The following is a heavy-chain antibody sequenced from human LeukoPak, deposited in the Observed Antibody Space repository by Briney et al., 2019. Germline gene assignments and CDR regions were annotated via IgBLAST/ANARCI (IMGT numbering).Heavy chain of an antibody. CDR1: GVSVSSGSYF. CDR3: ARDRLGGYSYVY. D-gene: IGHD5-12*01. J-gene: IGHJ4*02. Sequence: SEILSLTCTVSGVSVSSGSYFWTWIRQSPGKRLEYVGYIYDSGRTNYNPSLKSRVTISKDTSKNQFSLKLSSVTAADTAVYYCARDRLGGYSYVYWGQGSLVTVSS. V-gene: IGHV4-61*01. CDR2: IYDSGRT.